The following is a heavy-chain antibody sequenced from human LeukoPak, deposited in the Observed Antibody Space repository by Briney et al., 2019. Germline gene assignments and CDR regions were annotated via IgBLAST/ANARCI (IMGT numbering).Heavy chain of an antibody. CDR1: GFTFSSYW. J-gene: IGHJ4*02. Sequence: GGSLRLSCAASGFTFSSYWMSWVRQAPGKGLEWVANIKQDGSERYYVDSVKGRFTISRDNAKNSLYLQMNSLRAEDTAVYYCARDVLWFGEYYFDYWGQGTLVTVSS. V-gene: IGHV3-7*01. CDR3: ARDVLWFGEYYFDY. D-gene: IGHD3-10*01. CDR2: IKQDGSER.